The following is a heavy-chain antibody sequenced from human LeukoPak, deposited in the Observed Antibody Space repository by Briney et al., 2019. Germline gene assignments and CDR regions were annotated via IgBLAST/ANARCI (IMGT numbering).Heavy chain of an antibody. CDR2: IYTSGST. D-gene: IGHD4-23*01. Sequence: SETLSLTCTVSGGSISSGSYYWSWIRQPAGRGLEWVGRIYTSGSTNYNPSLKSRVTISVDTSKNQFSLKLSSVTAADTAVYYCARHRTTVVTSVYFQHWGQGTLVTVSS. CDR3: ARHRTTVVTSVYFQH. V-gene: IGHV4-61*02. CDR1: GGSISSGSYY. J-gene: IGHJ1*01.